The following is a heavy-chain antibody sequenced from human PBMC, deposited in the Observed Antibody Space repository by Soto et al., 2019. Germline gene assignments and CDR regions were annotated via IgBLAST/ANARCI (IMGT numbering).Heavy chain of an antibody. CDR2: IYYSGST. CDR3: VRGTEPYSSGWYYFDC. J-gene: IGHJ4*02. Sequence: SETLSLTCTVSGGSVSSVNYYWSWIRQPPGKGLEWIGHIYYSGSTNYNPSFKSRLTISIDTSKNQFSLKLASVTAADTAVYYCVRGTEPYSSGWYYFDCWGQGTLVTVPS. CDR1: GGSVSSVNYY. D-gene: IGHD6-19*01. V-gene: IGHV4-61*01.